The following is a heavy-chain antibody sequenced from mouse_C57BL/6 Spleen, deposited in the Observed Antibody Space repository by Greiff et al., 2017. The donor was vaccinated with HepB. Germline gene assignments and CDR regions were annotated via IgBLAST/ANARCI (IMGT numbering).Heavy chain of an antibody. Sequence: EVKLVESGGGLVKPGGSLKLSCAASGFTFSSYAMSWVRQTPEKRLEWVATISDGGSYTYYPDNVKGRFTISRDNAKNNLYLQMSHLKSEDTAMYYCARGGGRGWYFDGWGTGTTAIVSS. V-gene: IGHV5-4*03. J-gene: IGHJ1*03. CDR2: ISDGGSYT. D-gene: IGHD1-1*02. CDR3: ARGGGRGWYFDG. CDR1: GFTFSSYA.